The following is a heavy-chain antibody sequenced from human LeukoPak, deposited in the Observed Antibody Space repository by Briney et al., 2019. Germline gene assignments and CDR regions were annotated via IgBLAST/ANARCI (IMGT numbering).Heavy chain of an antibody. CDR1: DGSTTGYY. D-gene: IGHD3-10*01. Sequence: PSETLSLTCSVSDGSTTGYYWSWIRQPPGKGLEWIAYVYYTGRTLYNPSLESRVTISVDTSKTPFSLTVTSVTAADTAVYYCARHMSVSYDAFDLWGRGTTVTVSS. V-gene: IGHV4-59*08. J-gene: IGHJ3*01. CDR2: VYYTGRT. CDR3: ARHMSVSYDAFDL.